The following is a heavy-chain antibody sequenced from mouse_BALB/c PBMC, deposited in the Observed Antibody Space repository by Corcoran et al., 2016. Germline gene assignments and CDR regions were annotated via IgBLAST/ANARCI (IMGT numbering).Heavy chain of an antibody. Sequence: EVQLQQSGPELVKAGASVKMSCKASEYTFTDYYMDWVKQSHGESFEWIGRVNPYNGGTSYNQKFKGKATLTVDKSSSTAYMELNSLTSEDSAVYYCARDYWGQGTTLTVSS. CDR2: VNPYNGGT. V-gene: IGHV1-19*01. J-gene: IGHJ2*01. CDR3: ARDY. CDR1: EYTFTDYY.